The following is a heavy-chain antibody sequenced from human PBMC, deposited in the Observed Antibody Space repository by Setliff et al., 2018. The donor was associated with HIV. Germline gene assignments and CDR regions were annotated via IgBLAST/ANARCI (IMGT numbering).Heavy chain of an antibody. CDR3: AKLLPAADMAREIDS. CDR1: GGSFSNYY. Sequence: SETLSLTCTVYGGSFSNYYTNWIRQPPGKGLEWIGELSPSGTTRSNPSLQSRVTISLDTSNNQFSLKLTSVTAADTAMYYCAKLLPAADMAREIDSWGQGTLVTVSS. J-gene: IGHJ4*02. D-gene: IGHD2-2*01. V-gene: IGHV4-34*01. CDR2: LSPSGTT.